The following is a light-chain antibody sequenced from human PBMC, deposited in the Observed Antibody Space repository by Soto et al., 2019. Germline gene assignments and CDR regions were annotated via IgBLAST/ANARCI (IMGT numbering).Light chain of an antibody. CDR2: GAS. CDR1: QSVSSNY. J-gene: IGKJ5*01. CDR3: QQYGRSLIT. V-gene: IGKV3-20*01. Sequence: DIVLTQSPGTLSLSPGERATLSCRASQSVSSNYLAWYQQKPGQAPRLLIYGASNRATGIPDRFSGSGSGADFTFTISSLEPEDFAVYYCQQYGRSLITFGQGTRLEIK.